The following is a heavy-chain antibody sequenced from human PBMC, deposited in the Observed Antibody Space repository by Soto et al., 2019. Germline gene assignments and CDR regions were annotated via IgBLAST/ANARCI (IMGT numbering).Heavy chain of an antibody. D-gene: IGHD3-22*01. CDR3: ARVRAYYDSSGSHNYYYYGMDV. Sequence: PSETLSLTCAVSGGSIGSGGYFWSWIRQPPGKGLEWIGYIYHSGSTYYNPSLKSRVSISVDRSKNQFSLKLSSVTAADTAMYYCARVRAYYDSSGSHNYYYYGMDVWGQGTTVTVSS. V-gene: IGHV4-30-2*01. J-gene: IGHJ6*02. CDR2: IYHSGST. CDR1: GGSIGSGGYF.